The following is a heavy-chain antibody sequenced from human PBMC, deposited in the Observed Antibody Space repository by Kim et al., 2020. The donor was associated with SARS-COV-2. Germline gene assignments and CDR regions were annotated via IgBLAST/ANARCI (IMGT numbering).Heavy chain of an antibody. Sequence: NPSRQSRVTISVDTAKNHFSLKLSSGTAADTAVYYCARERYYDSSGYPDYWGQGTLVTVSS. CDR3: ARERYYDSSGYPDY. J-gene: IGHJ4*02. D-gene: IGHD3-22*01. V-gene: IGHV4-34*01.